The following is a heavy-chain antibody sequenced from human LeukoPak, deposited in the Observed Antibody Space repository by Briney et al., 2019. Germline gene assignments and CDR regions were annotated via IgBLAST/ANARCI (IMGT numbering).Heavy chain of an antibody. CDR2: IKQDGSET. V-gene: IGHV3-7*01. J-gene: IGHJ4*02. CDR3: VGCSGGTCSDFDY. CDR1: GLTFSNFW. Sequence: GGSLRLSCVASGLTFSNFWMTWLRQAPGKGLEWVANIKQDGSETYYLDSVRGRFTISRDNAKNSMYLQMSSLRAEDTAVYYCVGCSGGTCSDFDYWGRGTLVTVSS. D-gene: IGHD2-15*01.